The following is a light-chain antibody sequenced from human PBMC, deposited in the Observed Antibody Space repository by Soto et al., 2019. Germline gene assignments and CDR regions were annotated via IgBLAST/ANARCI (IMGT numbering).Light chain of an antibody. CDR2: GAS. CDR1: QSVSID. Sequence: EIVVPQSPDTLSVSPGERATLSCRASQSVSIDLAWYQQTPGQAPRLLIYGASTRATGVPPTFIGSASGTEFTLTISSLQSEDFTVYYCQQYNKWPRTFGQGTKVDIK. CDR3: QQYNKWPRT. J-gene: IGKJ1*01. V-gene: IGKV3-15*01.